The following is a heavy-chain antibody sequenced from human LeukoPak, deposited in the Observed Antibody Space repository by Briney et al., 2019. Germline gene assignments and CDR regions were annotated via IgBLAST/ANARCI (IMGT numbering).Heavy chain of an antibody. Sequence: ASVKVSCKASGYTFSSYAMHWVRQAPGQRLEWMGWIDAVNGNTKYSQKLQGRVTITRDTSASIAYMELSSLRSEDTAVYYCARDGQARPFDYWGQGTLVTVSS. CDR1: GYTFSSYA. CDR2: IDAVNGNT. V-gene: IGHV1-3*01. CDR3: ARDGQARPFDY. J-gene: IGHJ4*02.